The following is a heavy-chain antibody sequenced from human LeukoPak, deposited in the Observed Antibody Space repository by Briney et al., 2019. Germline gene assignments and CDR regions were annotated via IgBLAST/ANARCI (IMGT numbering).Heavy chain of an antibody. Sequence: GGSLRLSCAASGFTFSSYGMHWVRQAPGKGLEWVAFIQYDGSNKYYADSVKGRFTISRDNSKNTLYLQMNSLRAEDTAVYYCAKATFSGGRIAECMDVWGKGTTVTVSS. CDR1: GFTFSSYG. D-gene: IGHD6-13*01. J-gene: IGHJ6*03. V-gene: IGHV3-30*02. CDR3: AKATFSGGRIAECMDV. CDR2: IQYDGSNK.